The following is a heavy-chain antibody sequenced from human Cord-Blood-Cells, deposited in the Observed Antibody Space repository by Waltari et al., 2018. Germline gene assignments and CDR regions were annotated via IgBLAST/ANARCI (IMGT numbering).Heavy chain of an antibody. D-gene: IGHD3-22*01. J-gene: IGHJ3*01. CDR2: INWIGGST. V-gene: IGHV3-20*01. CDR1: GFTFDDYG. CDR3: AGQYYGSSGYYACDY. Sequence: EVQLVESGGGVVRPGGSLRLSCAASGFTFDDYGMSWVRQAPGKGLGWVSGINWIGGSTGYADSVKGRFTISGDNAKNSLYLQNNRQRAEDTALYHCAGQYYGSSGYYACDYWGQGTMVTVSS.